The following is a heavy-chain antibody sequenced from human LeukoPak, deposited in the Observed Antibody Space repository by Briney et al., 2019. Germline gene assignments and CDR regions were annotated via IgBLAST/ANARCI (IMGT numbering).Heavy chain of an antibody. J-gene: IGHJ3*02. Sequence: GGSLRLSCAASGFTFSSYSMNWVRQAPGKGLEWVPYISSSSSTIYYADSVKGRFTISRDNSKNTLYLQMNSLRAEDTAVYYCAKDRVTGDPDAFDIWGQGTMVTVSS. CDR1: GFTFSSYS. CDR2: ISSSSSTI. V-gene: IGHV3-48*01. D-gene: IGHD7-27*01. CDR3: AKDRVTGDPDAFDI.